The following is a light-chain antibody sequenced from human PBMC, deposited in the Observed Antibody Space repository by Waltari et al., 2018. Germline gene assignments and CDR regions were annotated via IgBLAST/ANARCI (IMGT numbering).Light chain of an antibody. CDR1: QSVSSY. Sequence: EIVLTQSPDTVSLSPGERAALSCRTSQSVSSYLAWYQQRPGQAPRLLIYDVSTRATGIPARFSGSGSGTDFTLTISSLEPDDFAVYYCQQRSDWPFTFGGGTKVEIK. V-gene: IGKV3-11*01. J-gene: IGKJ4*01. CDR2: DVS. CDR3: QQRSDWPFT.